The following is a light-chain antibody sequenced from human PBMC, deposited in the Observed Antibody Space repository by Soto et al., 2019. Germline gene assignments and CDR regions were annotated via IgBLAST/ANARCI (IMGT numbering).Light chain of an antibody. CDR2: EVT. Sequence: QSALTQPPSASGTPGQSVTISCTGTSSDVGQYNYISWYQQHPGKAPKLLTYEVTRRPSGVPDRFSGSKSGNTASLTVSGLQAEDEADYYCSSYASGTYVFGGGTKVTVL. CDR1: SSDVGQYNY. V-gene: IGLV2-8*01. J-gene: IGLJ1*01. CDR3: SSYASGTYV.